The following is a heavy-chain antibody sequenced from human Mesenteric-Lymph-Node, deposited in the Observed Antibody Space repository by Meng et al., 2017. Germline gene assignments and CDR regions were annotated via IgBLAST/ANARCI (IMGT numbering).Heavy chain of an antibody. CDR2: MNPNSGNT. D-gene: IGHD1-26*01. V-gene: IGHV1-8*03. Sequence: ASVKVSCKASGYTFTSYDINWVRQATGQGLEWMGWMNPNSGNTGYAQKFQGRVTITTDESTSTAYMELSNLKSEDTAVYYCATKGRIIGIVGATRYYYGMDVWGQGTTVTVSS. J-gene: IGHJ6*02. CDR3: ATKGRIIGIVGATRYYYGMDV. CDR1: GYTFTSYD.